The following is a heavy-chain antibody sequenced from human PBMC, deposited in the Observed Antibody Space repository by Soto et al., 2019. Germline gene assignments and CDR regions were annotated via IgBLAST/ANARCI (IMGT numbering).Heavy chain of an antibody. D-gene: IGHD2-2*01. J-gene: IGHJ3*02. CDR2: IYPGDSDT. CDR3: ARSISWSKNTDAFEI. Sequence: GESLKISCKGSGYSFTSYWIGWVRQMPGKGLEWMGIIYPGDSDTRYSPSFQGQVTISADKSISTAYLQWSSLKASDTAMYYCARSISWSKNTDAFEIWGQGTMVTVSS. V-gene: IGHV5-51*01. CDR1: GYSFTSYW.